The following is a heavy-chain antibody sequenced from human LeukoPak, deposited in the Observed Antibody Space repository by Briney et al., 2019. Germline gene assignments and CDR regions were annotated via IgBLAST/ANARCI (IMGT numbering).Heavy chain of an antibody. D-gene: IGHD4-23*01. J-gene: IGHJ4*02. CDR1: GFTFSDYY. CDR2: ISSSGSTI. CDR3: ASVPHDYGGKGDDY. V-gene: IGHV3-11*01. Sequence: GGSLRLCCAASGFTFSDYYMSWIRQAPGKGLEWVSYISSSGSTIYYADSVKGRFTISRDNDKNSLYPQMNSLRAEDTAVYYCASVPHDYGGKGDDYWGQGTLVTVSS.